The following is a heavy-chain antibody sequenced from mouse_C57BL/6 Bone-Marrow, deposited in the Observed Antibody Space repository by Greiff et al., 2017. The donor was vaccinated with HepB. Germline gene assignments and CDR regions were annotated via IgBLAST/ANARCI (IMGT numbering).Heavy chain of an antibody. CDR2: IYPGDGDT. D-gene: IGHD2-5*01. Sequence: VQLQQSGPELVKPGASVKISCKASGYAFSSSWMNWVKQRPGKGLEWIGRIYPGDGDTNYNGKFKGKATLTADKSSSTAYMQLSSLTSEDSAVYYCARSGSNYWYFDVWGTGTTVTVSS. CDR3: ARSGSNYWYFDV. V-gene: IGHV1-82*01. CDR1: GYAFSSSW. J-gene: IGHJ1*03.